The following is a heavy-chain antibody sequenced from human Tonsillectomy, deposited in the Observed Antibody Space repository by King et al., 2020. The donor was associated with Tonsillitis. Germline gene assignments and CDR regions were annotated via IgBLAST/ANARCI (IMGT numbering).Heavy chain of an antibody. Sequence: QLVQSGAEVKKPGSSVKVSCKASGGTFSSHAISWVRQAPGQGLEWMGGIIPIFGTANYAQKFQGRVTITADESTSTAYMELSSLSPEDTAVYYCARDRWPYYYDSSGYYQSFDYWGQGTLVTVSS. CDR3: ARDRWPYYYDSSGYYQSFDY. D-gene: IGHD3-22*01. J-gene: IGHJ4*02. V-gene: IGHV1-69*12. CDR2: IIPIFGTA. CDR1: GGTFSSHA.